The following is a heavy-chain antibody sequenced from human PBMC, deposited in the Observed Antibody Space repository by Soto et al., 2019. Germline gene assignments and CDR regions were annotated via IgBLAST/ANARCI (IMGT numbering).Heavy chain of an antibody. Sequence: SETLSLTCTVSGGSIATSSYFWAWIRRPPGKGLEWIGSIDYRGTIYNNPSLKSRVTISVDTSKNHFSLKLDSVTAADTALYYCSRRAPEGFDPWGQGT. V-gene: IGHV4-39*02. CDR1: GGSIATSSYF. CDR2: IDYRGTI. J-gene: IGHJ5*02. CDR3: SRRAPEGFDP.